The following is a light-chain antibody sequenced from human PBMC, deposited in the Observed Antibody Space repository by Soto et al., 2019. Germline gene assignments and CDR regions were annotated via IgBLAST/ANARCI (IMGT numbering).Light chain of an antibody. Sequence: EIMLTQSAATLSLSPGERATVSCRASQSVSGFLAWYQQKPGQAPRLLIYDTSTRATGIPARFSGSGSGTEFTLTISSLQSEDFAVYYCQQYSNWPPITFGQGTRLEIK. CDR2: DTS. CDR1: QSVSGF. CDR3: QQYSNWPPIT. V-gene: IGKV3-15*01. J-gene: IGKJ5*01.